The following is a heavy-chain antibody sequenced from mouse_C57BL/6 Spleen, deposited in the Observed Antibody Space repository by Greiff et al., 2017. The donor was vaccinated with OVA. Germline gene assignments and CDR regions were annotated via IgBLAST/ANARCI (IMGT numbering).Heavy chain of an antibody. CDR1: GYSITSGYY. CDR3: ARVEDAYWYFDV. V-gene: IGHV3-6*01. Sequence: EVKLVESGPGLVKPSQSLSLTCSVTGYSITSGYYWNWIRQFPGNKLEWMGYISYDGSNNYNPSLKNRISITRDTSKNQFFLKLNSVTTEDTATYYCARVEDAYWYFDVWGTGTTVTVSS. CDR2: ISYDGSN. J-gene: IGHJ1*03.